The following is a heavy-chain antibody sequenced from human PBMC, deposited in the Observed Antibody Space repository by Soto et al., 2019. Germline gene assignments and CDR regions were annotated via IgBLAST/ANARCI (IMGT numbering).Heavy chain of an antibody. D-gene: IGHD2-8*01. J-gene: IGHJ5*02. CDR1: GYTFTSYA. Sequence: GASVKVSCKASGYTFTSYAKYWVRQAPGQRLEWMGWINAGNGNTKYSQKFQGRVTITADESTSTAYMELSSLRSEDTAVYYCARVGYCTNGVCYPNWFDPWGQGTLVTVSS. CDR3: ARVGYCTNGVCYPNWFDP. V-gene: IGHV1-3*01. CDR2: INAGNGNT.